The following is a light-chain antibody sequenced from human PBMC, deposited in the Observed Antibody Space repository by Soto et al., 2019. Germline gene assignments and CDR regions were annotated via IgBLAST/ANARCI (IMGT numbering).Light chain of an antibody. CDR2: GAS. V-gene: IGKV3-20*01. Sequence: EIVLTQSPGTLSLSPGEGATLSCRASQSINSFLAWYQQRRGQAPRLLIHGASNRATGIPDRFSGSGSGTDFTFTISRLEPEDFAVYYCQQYGGSPRTFGQGTKVEVK. CDR1: QSINSF. J-gene: IGKJ1*01. CDR3: QQYGGSPRT.